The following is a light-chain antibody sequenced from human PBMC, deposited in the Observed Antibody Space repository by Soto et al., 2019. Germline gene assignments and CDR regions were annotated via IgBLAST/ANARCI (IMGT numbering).Light chain of an antibody. V-gene: IGKV3-20*01. CDR2: AAS. J-gene: IGKJ1*01. CDR3: QQYGSAPRT. Sequence: EVVLTQSPRTLSLSPGERATLSCRASQIVSKNYLAWYQQKPGQAPRLLIYAASSRATGIPDRFSGGGSGTDFTLTISRLEPEDFAVYYCQQYGSAPRTFGQGTKVEVK. CDR1: QIVSKNY.